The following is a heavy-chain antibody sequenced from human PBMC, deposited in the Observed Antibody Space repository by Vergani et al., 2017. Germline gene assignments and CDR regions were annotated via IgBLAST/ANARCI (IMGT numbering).Heavy chain of an antibody. J-gene: IGHJ3*02. D-gene: IGHD1-26*01. CDR1: GGSISSYY. CDR2: IYYSGST. Sequence: QVQLQESGPGLVKPSETLSLTCTVSGGSISSYYWSWIRQPPGKGLEWMGYIYYSGSTNYNPSLKSRVTISVDTSKHQFSLKLSSVTAADTAVYYWARAARIVGATRCAFDIWGQGTMVTVSS. CDR3: ARAARIVGATRCAFDI. V-gene: IGHV4-59*01.